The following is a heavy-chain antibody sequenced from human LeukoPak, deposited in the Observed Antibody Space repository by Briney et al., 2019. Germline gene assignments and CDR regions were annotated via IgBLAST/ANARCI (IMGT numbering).Heavy chain of an antibody. CDR1: GGSISSSSYY. CDR2: IYYSGST. J-gene: IGHJ4*02. CDR3: ARVSFTYGPLDS. V-gene: IGHV4-39*07. D-gene: IGHD4-17*01. Sequence: PSETLPLTCTVSGGSISSSSYYWGWIRQPPGKGLEWIGSIYYSGSTYYNPSLKSRVTISVDTSKNQFSLKLSSVTAADTAVYYCARVSFTYGPLDSWGPGILVTVSS.